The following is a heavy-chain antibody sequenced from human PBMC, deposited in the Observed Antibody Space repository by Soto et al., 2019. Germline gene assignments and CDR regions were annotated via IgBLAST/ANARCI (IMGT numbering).Heavy chain of an antibody. D-gene: IGHD6-25*01. V-gene: IGHV3-21*01. Sequence: EVQLVESGGGLVKPGGSLRLSCAASGFTFSSYSMNWVRQAPGKGLEWVSSISSSSSYIYYADSVKGRFTISRDNAKNSLYLQMNRLRAEDTAVYYCASMGSQRYYYYGMDVWGQGTTVTVAS. CDR3: ASMGSQRYYYYGMDV. CDR1: GFTFSSYS. J-gene: IGHJ6*02. CDR2: ISSSSSYI.